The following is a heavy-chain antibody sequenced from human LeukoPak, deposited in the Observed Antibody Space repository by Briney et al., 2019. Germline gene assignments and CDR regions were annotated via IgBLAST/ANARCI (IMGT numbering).Heavy chain of an antibody. CDR3: ARLQQQRNAFDI. CDR2: IDPTDSYT. Sequence: GACLRISCKGSGYSFTSYWISWVRQMPGKGLEWMGRIDPTDSYTNYSPSFQGHVTISADKSISTAYLQWSSLKASDTAMYYCARLQQQRNAFDIWGQGTMVTVS. CDR1: GYSFTSYW. V-gene: IGHV5-10-1*01. D-gene: IGHD6-13*01. J-gene: IGHJ3*02.